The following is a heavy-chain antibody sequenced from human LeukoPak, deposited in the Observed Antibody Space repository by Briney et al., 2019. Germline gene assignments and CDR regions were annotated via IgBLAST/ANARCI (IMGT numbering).Heavy chain of an antibody. J-gene: IGHJ4*02. CDR3: AREAPPLRYFDY. CDR1: GGSISSYY. CDR2: IYSSGST. V-gene: IGHV4-4*07. Sequence: SETLSLTCTVSGGSISSYYWSWIWQPAGKGLEWIGRIYSSGSTNYNSSLKSRVTMSVDTSKNQFSLNLTSVTAADTAVYYCAREAPPLRYFDYWGQGTLVTVSS.